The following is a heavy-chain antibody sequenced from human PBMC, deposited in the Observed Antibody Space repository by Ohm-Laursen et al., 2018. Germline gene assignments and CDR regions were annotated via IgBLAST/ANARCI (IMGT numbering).Heavy chain of an antibody. CDR2: IYYSGST. V-gene: IGHV4-39*01. CDR1: GGSISSSSYC. Sequence: SETLSLTCSVSGGSISSSSYCWGWIRQPPGKGLEWIGNIYYSGSTYYNPSLRSRLTVSVDTSKNQFSLKLSSVTAADTAVYYCARQPQYYDFWSGYSDYWYFDPWGRGTLVTVSS. J-gene: IGHJ2*01. CDR3: ARQPQYYDFWSGYSDYWYFDP. D-gene: IGHD3-3*01.